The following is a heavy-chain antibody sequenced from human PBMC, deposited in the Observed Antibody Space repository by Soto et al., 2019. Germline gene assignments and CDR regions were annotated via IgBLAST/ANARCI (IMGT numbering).Heavy chain of an antibody. J-gene: IGHJ5*02. Sequence: ASETLSLTCTVSGGSISSYYWSWIRQPPGKGLEWIGYIYYSGSTNYNPSLKSRVTISVDTSKNQFSLKLSSVTAADTAVYYCARSYPTLEYNWFDPWGQGTLVTVSS. V-gene: IGHV4-59*01. CDR2: IYYSGST. CDR3: ARSYPTLEYNWFDP. D-gene: IGHD3-3*01. CDR1: GGSISSYY.